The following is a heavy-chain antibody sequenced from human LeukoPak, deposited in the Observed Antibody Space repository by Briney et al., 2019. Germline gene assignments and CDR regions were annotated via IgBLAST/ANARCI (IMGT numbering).Heavy chain of an antibody. CDR1: GFTFSSYG. CDR2: ISYDGSKK. Sequence: PGGSLRLSCAASGFTFSSYGMHWVRQAPGKGLEWVTVISYDGSKKYYADSVKGRFTISRDNSKNTLYLQMNSLRAEDTAVYYCAKDARFWDIVVVVAASVSFDYWGQGTLVTVSS. CDR3: AKDARFWDIVVVVAASVSFDY. J-gene: IGHJ4*02. V-gene: IGHV3-30*18. D-gene: IGHD2-15*01.